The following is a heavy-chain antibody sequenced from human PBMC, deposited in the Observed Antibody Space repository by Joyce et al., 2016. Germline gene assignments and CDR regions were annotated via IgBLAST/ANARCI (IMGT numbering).Heavy chain of an antibody. D-gene: IGHD6-6*01. CDR1: GFSFSGYW. Sequence: EVQLVESGGGLVQPGGSLRLSCAASGFSFSGYWIHWVRQGPGKGLVWVSRINTDGRSKRFADSVKGRFTISRDNAKNTLYLQMNSLRAEDTAVYYCVRGISARPGGPNWFDPWGQGTLVTVSS. J-gene: IGHJ5*02. CDR3: VRGISARPGGPNWFDP. CDR2: INTDGRSK. V-gene: IGHV3-74*01.